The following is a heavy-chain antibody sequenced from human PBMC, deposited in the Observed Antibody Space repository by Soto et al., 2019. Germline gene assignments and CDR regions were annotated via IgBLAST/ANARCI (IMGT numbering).Heavy chain of an antibody. D-gene: IGHD3-22*01. Sequence: ASVKVSCKASGYTFTGYYMHWVRQAPGQGLEWMGWINPNSGGTNYAQKFQGRVTMTRDTSISTAYMELSRLRSDDTAVYYCAREETERITMIVVVIYGMDVWGQGTTVTVYS. J-gene: IGHJ6*02. V-gene: IGHV1-2*02. CDR1: GYTFTGYY. CDR3: AREETERITMIVVVIYGMDV. CDR2: INPNSGGT.